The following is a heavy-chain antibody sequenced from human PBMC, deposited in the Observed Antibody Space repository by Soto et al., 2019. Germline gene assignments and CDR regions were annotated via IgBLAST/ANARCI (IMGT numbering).Heavy chain of an antibody. CDR3: ARHRGTMIVVVTGRFDY. D-gene: IGHD3-22*01. CDR2: IDPSDSYT. J-gene: IGHJ4*02. Sequence: GESLKISCKGSGYSFTSYWISWVRQMPGKGLEWMGRIDPSDSYTNYSPSFQGHVTISADKSISTAYLQWSSLKASDTAMYYCARHRGTMIVVVTGRFDYWGQGTLVTVSS. CDR1: GYSFTSYW. V-gene: IGHV5-10-1*01.